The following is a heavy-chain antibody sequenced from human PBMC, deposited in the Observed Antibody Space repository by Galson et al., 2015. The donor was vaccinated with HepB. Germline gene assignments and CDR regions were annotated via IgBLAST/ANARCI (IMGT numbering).Heavy chain of an antibody. Sequence: SLRLSCAASGFTFSNFAMSWVRQAPGMGLEWVSAISGSGGSTYYADSVKGRFTISRDNPKNTVYLQMNTLRAEDSAVYYCAKRPRIEYSSSDWFDPWGQGSQVSVSS. CDR2: ISGSGGST. D-gene: IGHD6-6*01. V-gene: IGHV3-23*01. CDR3: AKRPRIEYSSSDWFDP. CDR1: GFTFSNFA. J-gene: IGHJ5*02.